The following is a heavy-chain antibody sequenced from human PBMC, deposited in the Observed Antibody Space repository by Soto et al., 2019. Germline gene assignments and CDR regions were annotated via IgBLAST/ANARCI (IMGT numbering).Heavy chain of an antibody. Sequence: PSESLTLSCVVSGYSMRIGDSWNWVRQSPEMGLQWIGTIFHNGNSSYNPSLKSRLTISVDTSRNEFSLNLRFVTAADTAIYYCARSEAMFTSTGGMDLWGQGTTGTVSS. CDR1: GYSMRIGDS. V-gene: IGHV4-38-2*01. CDR2: IFHNGNS. D-gene: IGHD3-10*01. CDR3: ARSEAMFTSTGGMDL. J-gene: IGHJ6*02.